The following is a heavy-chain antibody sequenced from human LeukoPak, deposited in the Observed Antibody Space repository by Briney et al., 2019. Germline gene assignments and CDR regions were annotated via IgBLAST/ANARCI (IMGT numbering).Heavy chain of an antibody. Sequence: SETLSLTCTVSGGSISSYYWSWIRQPPGKGLEWIGYIYTSGSTNYNPSLKSRVTMSVDTSKNQFSLKLSSATAADTAVYYCARHGPGVDFWSGLQQERGKFDPWGQGTLVTVSS. J-gene: IGHJ5*02. D-gene: IGHD3-3*01. CDR1: GGSISSYY. CDR3: ARHGPGVDFWSGLQQERGKFDP. CDR2: IYTSGST. V-gene: IGHV4-4*09.